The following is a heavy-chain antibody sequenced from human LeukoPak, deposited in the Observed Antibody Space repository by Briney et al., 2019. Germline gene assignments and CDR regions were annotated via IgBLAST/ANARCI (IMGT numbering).Heavy chain of an antibody. CDR2: ISGSGGST. V-gene: IGHV3-23*01. Sequence: GGSLRLSCAASGFTFSSNGMSWVRQAPGKGLEWVSAISGSGGSTYYADSVKGRFTISRDNSKNTLYLQMNSLRVEDTAVYYCARTTEGGYTYGYFYYYYMDVWGKGTTVTISS. J-gene: IGHJ6*03. CDR3: ARTTEGGYTYGYFYYYYMDV. D-gene: IGHD5-18*01. CDR1: GFTFSSNG.